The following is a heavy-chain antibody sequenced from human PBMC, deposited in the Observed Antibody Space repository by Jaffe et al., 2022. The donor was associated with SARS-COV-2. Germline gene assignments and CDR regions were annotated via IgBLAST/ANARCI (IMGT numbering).Heavy chain of an antibody. CDR3: ARWDSSAHFFPFSRKQYFHGLDV. CDR2: IWSDGSNE. D-gene: IGHD6-19*01. J-gene: IGHJ6*02. Sequence: QVRLVESGGGVVQPGVSLTLSCAASGFTFRSYAMNWVRQAPGKGLEWVAIIWSDGSNEKYADSVKGRFTISRDNSKSTLFLEMSSLRAEDTAVYYCARWDSSAHFFPFSRKQYFHGLDVWGQGTTVIVSS. CDR1: GFTFRSYA. V-gene: IGHV3-33*01.